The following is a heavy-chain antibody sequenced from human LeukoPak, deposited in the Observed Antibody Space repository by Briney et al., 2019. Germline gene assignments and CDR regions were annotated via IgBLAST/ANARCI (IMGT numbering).Heavy chain of an antibody. Sequence: SVKVSCKASGGTFSSYAISWVRQAPGQGLEWMGGIIPIFGTANYAQKFQGRVTITAGESTSTAYMELSSLRSEDTAVYYCARTYYGSGSLPHYFDYWGQGTLVTVSS. CDR1: GGTFSSYA. V-gene: IGHV1-69*13. D-gene: IGHD3-10*01. J-gene: IGHJ4*02. CDR3: ARTYYGSGSLPHYFDY. CDR2: IIPIFGTA.